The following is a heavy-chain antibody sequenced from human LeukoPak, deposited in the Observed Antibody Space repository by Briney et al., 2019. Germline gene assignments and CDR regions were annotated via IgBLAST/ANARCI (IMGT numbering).Heavy chain of an antibody. Sequence: GASVKVSCKASGYTFTGYYMHWVRQAPGQGLEWMGWINPNSGGTNYAQKFQGRVTMTRDTSISTAYMELSRLRSDDTAVYYCARGLGSGGSWTDNWFDPWGQGTLVTVSS. CDR3: ARGLGSGGSWTDNWFDP. J-gene: IGHJ5*02. CDR2: INPNSGGT. CDR1: GYTFTGYY. D-gene: IGHD2-15*01. V-gene: IGHV1-2*02.